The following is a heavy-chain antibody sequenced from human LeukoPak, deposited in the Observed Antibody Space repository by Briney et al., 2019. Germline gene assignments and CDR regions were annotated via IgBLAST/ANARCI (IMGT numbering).Heavy chain of an antibody. CDR1: GGAISSGSYY. CDR2: IYYSGST. J-gene: IGHJ4*02. CDR3: ARGRGYSYGSPYYFDY. D-gene: IGHD5-18*01. V-gene: IGHV4-31*03. Sequence: SETLSLTCTVSGGAISSGSYYWSWIRQHPGKGLEWIGYIYYSGSTYYNPSLKSRVTISVDTSKNQFSLKLSSVTAADTAVYYCARGRGYSYGSPYYFDYWGQGTLVTVSS.